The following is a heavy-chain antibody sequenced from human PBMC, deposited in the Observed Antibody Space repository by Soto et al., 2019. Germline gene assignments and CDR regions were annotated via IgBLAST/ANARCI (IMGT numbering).Heavy chain of an antibody. D-gene: IGHD5-12*01. CDR3: ARDVLSVGWLRPPGWFDP. V-gene: IGHV4-31*03. Sequence: SETLSLTCTVSGGSISSGGYYWSWIRRHPGKGLEWIGYIYYSGSTYYNPSLKSRVTISVDTSKNQFSLKLSSVTAADTAVYYCARDVLSVGWLRPPGWFDPWGQGTLVTVSS. CDR2: IYYSGST. CDR1: GGSISSGGYY. J-gene: IGHJ5*02.